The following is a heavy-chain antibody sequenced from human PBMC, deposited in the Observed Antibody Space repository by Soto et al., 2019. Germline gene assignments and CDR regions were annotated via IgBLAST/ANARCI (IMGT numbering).Heavy chain of an antibody. J-gene: IGHJ4*02. D-gene: IGHD4-4*01. CDR2: IYYSGTT. CDR3: ARGFFFDSNPSYPGPPTY. V-gene: IGHV4-31*03. CDR1: GGSISSGGHY. Sequence: PSETLSLTCTVSGGSISSGGHYWSWIRQRPGQGLEWIGYIYYSGTTYYNPSLKSRVTISVGTSENHFSLKLSSVTAADTAVYYCARGFFFDSNPSYPGPPTYWGQGSLVTVSS.